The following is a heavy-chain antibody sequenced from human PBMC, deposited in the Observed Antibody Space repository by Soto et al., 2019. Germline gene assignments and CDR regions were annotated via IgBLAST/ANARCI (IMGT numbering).Heavy chain of an antibody. CDR3: ARHEGWTGPDQ. CDR2: IFHDGNT. V-gene: IGHV4-4*02. Sequence: SETLSLTCAVSGASIGSGGWWSWVRQPPGKGLEWIAEIFHDGNTNYSPSLKSRVTISVDKSQNQFSLNVYSVTAADTAVYYCARHEGWTGPDQWGEGTLVTV. J-gene: IGHJ5*02. D-gene: IGHD2-8*02. CDR1: GASIGSGGW.